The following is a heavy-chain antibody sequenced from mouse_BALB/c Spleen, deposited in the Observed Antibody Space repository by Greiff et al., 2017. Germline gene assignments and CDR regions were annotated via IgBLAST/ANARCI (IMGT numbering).Heavy chain of an antibody. CDR1: GYTFTSYW. D-gene: IGHD4-1*01. CDR3: ARNWEEGFAY. CDR2: IYPGDGDT. Sequence: VQLQQSGAELARPGASVKLSCKASGYTFTSYWMQWVKQRPGQGLEWIGAIYPGDGDTRYTQKFKGKATLTADKSSSTAYMQLSSLASEDSAVYYCARNWEEGFAYWGQGTLVTVSA. V-gene: IGHV1-87*01. J-gene: IGHJ3*01.